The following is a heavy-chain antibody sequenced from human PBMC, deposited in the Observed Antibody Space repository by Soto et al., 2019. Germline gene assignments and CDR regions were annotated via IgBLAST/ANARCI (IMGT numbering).Heavy chain of an antibody. Sequence: TGGSLRLSCAASGFTFSSYAMSWVRQAPGKGLEWVSAISGSGGSTYYADSVKGRFTISRDNSKNTLYLQMNSLRAEDTAVYYCAKGSLSAAATPISPNWFDPWGQGTLVTVSS. D-gene: IGHD6-13*01. V-gene: IGHV3-23*01. CDR2: ISGSGGST. CDR3: AKGSLSAAATPISPNWFDP. CDR1: GFTFSSYA. J-gene: IGHJ5*02.